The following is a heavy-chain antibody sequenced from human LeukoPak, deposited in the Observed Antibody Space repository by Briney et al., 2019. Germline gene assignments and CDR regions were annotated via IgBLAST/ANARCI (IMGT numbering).Heavy chain of an antibody. CDR1: GYSFTSYT. CDR3: ARVAEYSSGWYDPFDY. D-gene: IGHD6-19*01. Sequence: ASVKVSCKASGYSFTSYTMNWVRQAPGQGLEWMGWINTNTGNPTYAQGFTGRCVFSLDTSVSTAYLQISSLKAEDTAVYSCARVAEYSSGWYDPFDYWGQGTLVTVSS. CDR2: INTNTGNP. V-gene: IGHV7-4-1*02. J-gene: IGHJ4*02.